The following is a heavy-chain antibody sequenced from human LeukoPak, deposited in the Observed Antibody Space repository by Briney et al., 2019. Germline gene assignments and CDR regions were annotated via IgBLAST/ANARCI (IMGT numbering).Heavy chain of an antibody. Sequence: GGSLRLSCAASGFTFSIYRMNWVRQAPGKGREWVSSISSGSSYIYYADSVKGRFTISRDNAKNSLYLQMNSLRAEDTAVYYCARDPDGSEAYFDYWGQGTLVTVSS. J-gene: IGHJ4*02. V-gene: IGHV3-21*01. CDR2: ISSGSSYI. CDR1: GFTFSIYR. CDR3: ARDPDGSEAYFDY. D-gene: IGHD5-24*01.